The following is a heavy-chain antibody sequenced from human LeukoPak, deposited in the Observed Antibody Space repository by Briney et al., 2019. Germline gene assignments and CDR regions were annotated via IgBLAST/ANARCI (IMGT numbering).Heavy chain of an antibody. CDR3: AKDWGAYCGGDCYGFDY. Sequence: GGSLTLSCAPAAFTFSSHSMSWVRQAPGNGREWVSATSGSGGSTYHADSVKGRFTISRDKSKNTLYLQMNSLRAEDTAVYYCAKDWGAYCGGDCYGFDYWGQGTLVTVSS. V-gene: IGHV3-23*01. CDR1: AFTFSSHS. J-gene: IGHJ4*02. CDR2: TSGSGGST. D-gene: IGHD2-21*02.